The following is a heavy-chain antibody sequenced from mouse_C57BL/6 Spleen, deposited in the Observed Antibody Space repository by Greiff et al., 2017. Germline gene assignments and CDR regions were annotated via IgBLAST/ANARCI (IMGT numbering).Heavy chain of an antibody. CDR1: GYTFTSYW. Sequence: QVQLQQPGAELVRPGTSVKLSCKASGYTFTSYWMHWVKQRPGQGLEWIGVIDPSDSYTNYNQKFKGKATLTVDTSSSTAYLQLSSLTSEDSAVYYCARSPGYYGSEEYAMDYWGQGTSVTVSS. J-gene: IGHJ4*01. CDR2: IDPSDSYT. CDR3: ARSPGYYGSEEYAMDY. D-gene: IGHD1-1*01. V-gene: IGHV1-59*01.